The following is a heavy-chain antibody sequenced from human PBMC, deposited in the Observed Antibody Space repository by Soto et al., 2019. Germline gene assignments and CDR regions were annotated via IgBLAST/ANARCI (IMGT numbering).Heavy chain of an antibody. CDR3: ARSPRDSAAIQDWFDP. CDR1: GGSFSGYY. D-gene: IGHD2-2*01. Sequence: SETLSLTCAVYGGSFSGYYWSWIRQPPGKGLEWIGEINHSGSTNYNPSLKSRVTISVDTSKNQFSLKLSSVTAADTAVYYCARSPRDSAAIQDWFDPWGQGTLVTVSS. CDR2: INHSGST. V-gene: IGHV4-34*01. J-gene: IGHJ5*02.